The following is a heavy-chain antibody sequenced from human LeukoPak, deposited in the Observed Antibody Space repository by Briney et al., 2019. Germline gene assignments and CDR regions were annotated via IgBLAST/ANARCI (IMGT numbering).Heavy chain of an antibody. J-gene: IGHJ4*02. Sequence: GGSLRLSCAASGFTFSVYVMSWVRQAPGKGLEWVSAISGSGGSTYYGDSVKGRFTISRDNSKNTLYLQMNSLRAEDTAVYYFAKYDNGGPQDYWGEGTLVTVSP. CDR1: GFTFSVYV. D-gene: IGHD2-8*01. V-gene: IGHV3-23*01. CDR3: AKYDNGGPQDY. CDR2: ISGSGGST.